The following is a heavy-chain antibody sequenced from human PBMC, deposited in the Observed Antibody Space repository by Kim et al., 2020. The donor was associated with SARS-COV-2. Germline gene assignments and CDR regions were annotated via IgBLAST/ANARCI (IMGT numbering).Heavy chain of an antibody. Sequence: SETLSLTCTVSGGSISSYYWSWIRQPPGKGLEWIGYIYYSGSTNYNPSLKSRVTISVDTSKNQFSLKLSSVTAADTAVYYCARVPELLGDAFDIWGQGTMVTVSS. CDR3: ARVPELLGDAFDI. D-gene: IGHD3-16*01. CDR2: IYYSGST. V-gene: IGHV4-59*01. CDR1: GGSISSYY. J-gene: IGHJ3*02.